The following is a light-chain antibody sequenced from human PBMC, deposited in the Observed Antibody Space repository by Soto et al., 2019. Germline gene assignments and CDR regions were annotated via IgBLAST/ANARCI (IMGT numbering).Light chain of an antibody. J-gene: IGLJ3*02. CDR2: TNG. Sequence: QAVVTQPPSVSGAPGQRVTISCTGSSSNIGAGYDVHWYQQLPGTAPKLLIYTNGNRPSGVPDRFSGSKSGTSASLAITGLQAEDEADYYCQSYDSGLSGSVFGGGTKLTVL. CDR3: QSYDSGLSGSV. CDR1: SSNIGAGYD. V-gene: IGLV1-40*01.